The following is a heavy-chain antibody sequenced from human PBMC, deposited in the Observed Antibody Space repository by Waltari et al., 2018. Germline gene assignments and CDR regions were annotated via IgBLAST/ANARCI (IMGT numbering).Heavy chain of an antibody. J-gene: IGHJ4*02. D-gene: IGHD3-10*01. CDR3: ARDSYGSGSSYDY. CDR1: GGSISSSSYY. Sequence: QLQLQESGPGLVKPSETLSLTCTVSGGSISSSSYYWGWIRQPPGKGLEWIGRIYYSGSTCYNPSLKSRVTISVDTAKNQFSLKLSSVTAADTAVYYWARDSYGSGSSYDYWGQGTLVTVSS. CDR2: IYYSGST. V-gene: IGHV4-39*07.